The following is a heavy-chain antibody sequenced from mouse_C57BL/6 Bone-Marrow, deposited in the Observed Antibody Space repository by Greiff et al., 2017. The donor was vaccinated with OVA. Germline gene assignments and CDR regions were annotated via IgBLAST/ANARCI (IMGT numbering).Heavy chain of an antibody. V-gene: IGHV5-4*01. CDR2: ISDGGSYT. D-gene: IGHD2-5*01. J-gene: IGHJ4*01. CDR3: AREGYSNYAGDYAMDY. Sequence: EVQLVESGGGLVKPGGSLKLSCAASGFTFSSYAMSWVRQTPEKRLEWVATISDGGSYTYYPDNVKGRFTISRDNAKNNLYLQMSHLKSEDTAMYYCAREGYSNYAGDYAMDYWGQGTSVTVSS. CDR1: GFTFSSYA.